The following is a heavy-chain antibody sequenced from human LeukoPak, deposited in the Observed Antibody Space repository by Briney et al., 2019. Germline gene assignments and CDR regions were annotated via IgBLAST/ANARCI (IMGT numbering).Heavy chain of an antibody. D-gene: IGHD3-22*01. J-gene: IGHJ4*02. Sequence: GGSLSLSCAASGFTFSSYSMNWVRQAPGKGLEWVSSISSSSSYIYYADSVKGRFTISRDNAKNSLYLQMNSLRAEDTAVYYCARGDSSGYYFDYWGQGTLVTVSS. CDR3: ARGDSSGYYFDY. V-gene: IGHV3-21*01. CDR1: GFTFSSYS. CDR2: ISSSSSYI.